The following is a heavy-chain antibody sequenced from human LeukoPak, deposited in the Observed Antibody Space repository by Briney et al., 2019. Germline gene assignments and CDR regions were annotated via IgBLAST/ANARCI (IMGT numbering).Heavy chain of an antibody. CDR1: GYSFTSYW. CDR3: ARLVPDLVGWFDP. Sequence: GESLKISCKGSGYSFTSYWIGWVRQMPGKGLECMGIIYPGDSDTRYSPSFQGQVTISADKSISTAYLQWSSLKASDTAMYSCARLVPDLVGWFDPWGQGTLVTVSS. J-gene: IGHJ5*02. D-gene: IGHD2-2*01. CDR2: IYPGDSDT. V-gene: IGHV5-51*01.